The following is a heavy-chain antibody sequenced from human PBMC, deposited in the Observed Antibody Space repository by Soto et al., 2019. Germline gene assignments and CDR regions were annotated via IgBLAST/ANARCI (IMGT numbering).Heavy chain of an antibody. CDR2: ISGSGGST. Sequence: EVQLLESGGGLVQPGGSLRLSCAASGFTFSNYGMSWVRQAPGKGLEWVSTISGSGGSTYYADSVKGRFTISRDSSKSTLYLQMNSLRAEDTAVYYCARYSSIPSDAFDIWGQGTMVTVSS. CDR1: GFTFSNYG. J-gene: IGHJ3*02. D-gene: IGHD2-15*01. V-gene: IGHV3-23*01. CDR3: ARYSSIPSDAFDI.